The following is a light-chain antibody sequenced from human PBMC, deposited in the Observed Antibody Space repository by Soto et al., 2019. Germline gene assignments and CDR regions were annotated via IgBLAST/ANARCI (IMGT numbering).Light chain of an antibody. CDR3: QSYDSSLSGYV. V-gene: IGLV1-40*01. J-gene: IGLJ1*01. CDR2: ANT. Sequence: QSVLTQPPSVSGAPGQRVTISCTGSSSNIGAGYDVHWYQHLPGTAPKLLIYANTNRPSGVPDRFSGFKSGTSASLAITGLRAEDEADYCCQSYDSSLSGYVFGTGTRSPS. CDR1: SSNIGAGYD.